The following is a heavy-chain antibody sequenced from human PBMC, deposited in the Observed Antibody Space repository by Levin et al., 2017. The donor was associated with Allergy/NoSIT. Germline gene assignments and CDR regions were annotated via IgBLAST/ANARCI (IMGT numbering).Heavy chain of an antibody. CDR1: GYSFTSYW. CDR3: ARRAASYYYFYMDV. V-gene: IGHV5-51*01. Sequence: GGSLRLSCKGSGYSFTSYWIGWVRQMPGKGLEWMGIIYPGDSDARYSPSFQGQVTISADKSISTAYLQWSSLKASDTAMYYCARRAASYYYFYMDVWGKGTTVIVSS. J-gene: IGHJ6*03. CDR2: IYPGDSDA. D-gene: IGHD2-15*01.